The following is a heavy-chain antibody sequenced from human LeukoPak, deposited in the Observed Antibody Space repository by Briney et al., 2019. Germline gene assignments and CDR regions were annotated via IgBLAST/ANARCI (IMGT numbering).Heavy chain of an antibody. CDR2: IRSKAYGGTT. D-gene: IGHD3-22*01. CDR1: GFTFGDYA. CDR3: TRDLLVIVADGRNDAFDI. J-gene: IGHJ3*02. Sequence: GRSLRLSCTASGFTFGDYAMSWVRQAPGKGLEWVGFIRSKAYGGTTEYAASVKGRFTISRDDSKSIAYLQMNSLKTEDTAVYYCTRDLLVIVADGRNDAFDIWGQGTMVTVSS. V-gene: IGHV3-49*04.